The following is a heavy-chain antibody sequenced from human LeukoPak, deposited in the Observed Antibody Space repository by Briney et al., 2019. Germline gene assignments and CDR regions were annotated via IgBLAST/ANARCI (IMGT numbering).Heavy chain of an antibody. CDR3: ARDGSGEWPIGY. J-gene: IGHJ4*02. Sequence: GRSLRLSCATSGFTFDDYAMHWVRQAPGKGLEWVSGIGWNSGDIGYADSVKGRFTISRDNAKNSVFLQMNSLRAEDTAVYYCARDGSGEWPIGYWGQGTLVTVSS. V-gene: IGHV3-9*01. D-gene: IGHD3-16*01. CDR2: IGWNSGDI. CDR1: GFTFDDYA.